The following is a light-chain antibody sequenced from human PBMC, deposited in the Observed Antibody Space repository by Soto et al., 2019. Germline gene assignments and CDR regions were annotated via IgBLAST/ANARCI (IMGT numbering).Light chain of an antibody. Sequence: QSALTQPASVSGSPGQSITISCTGTSSDFFSSDGVSWYQHLPGKAPKVIIYEGNKRPSGVSNRFSGPRSDNMASLTISGFQAEEEVVYYCRSYVFIIVGVFGEGPRVTVL. V-gene: IGLV2-23*01. CDR1: SSDFFSSDG. CDR2: EGN. J-gene: IGLJ3*02. CDR3: RSYVFIIVGV.